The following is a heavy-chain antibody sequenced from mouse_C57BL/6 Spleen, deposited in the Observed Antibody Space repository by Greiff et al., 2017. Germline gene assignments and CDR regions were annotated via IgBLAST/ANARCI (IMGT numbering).Heavy chain of an antibody. CDR1: GFSFNTYA. CDR3: VRQSLVTTVVPYWYFDV. D-gene: IGHD1-1*01. V-gene: IGHV10-1*01. J-gene: IGHJ1*03. CDR2: IRSKSNNYAT. Sequence: DVMLVESGGGLVQPKGSLKLSCAASGFSFNTYAMNWVRQAPGKGLEWVARIRSKSNNYATYYADSVKDRFTISRDDSESMLYLQMNNLKTEDTAMYYCVRQSLVTTVVPYWYFDVWGTGTTVTVSS.